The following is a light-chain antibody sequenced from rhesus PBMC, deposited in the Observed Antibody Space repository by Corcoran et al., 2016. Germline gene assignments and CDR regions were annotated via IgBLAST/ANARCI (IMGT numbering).Light chain of an antibody. CDR2: DAC. J-gene: IGKJ4*01. V-gene: IGKV3-35*01. CDR1: QSVSSN. Sequence: EIVMTQSPATLLWSAGERATLSSRASQSVSSNLAWYQQKPGQATRLFLYDACNRSTGIPDRFSGSGSWTAFTLTICSLEPEDVGVYFCQQESNWPLTFGGGTKVGIK. CDR3: QQESNWPLT.